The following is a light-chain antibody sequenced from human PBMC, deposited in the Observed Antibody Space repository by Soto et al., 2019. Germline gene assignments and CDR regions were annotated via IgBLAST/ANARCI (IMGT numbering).Light chain of an antibody. V-gene: IGKV3-15*01. CDR3: QQRSNWL. J-gene: IGKJ3*01. CDR2: GES. Sequence: EIVMTQSPATLSVSPVEGATLSCRASQSVSSNLAWYQQKPGQAPRLLIYGESTRATGIPARISGSGSGTEFTLTISSLEPEDSAVYYCQQRSNWLFGPGTKVDIK. CDR1: QSVSSN.